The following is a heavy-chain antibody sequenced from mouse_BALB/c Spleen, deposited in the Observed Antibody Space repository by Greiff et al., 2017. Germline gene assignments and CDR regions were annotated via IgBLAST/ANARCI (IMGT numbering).Heavy chain of an antibody. Sequence: EVKLMESGGGLVQPGGSRKLSCAASGFTFSSFGMHWVRQAPEKGLEWVAYISSGSSTIYYADTVKGRFTISRDNPKNTLFLQMTSLRSEDTAMYYCARSLPGGNYYAMDYWGQGTSVTVSS. CDR2: ISSGSSTI. CDR1: GFTFSSFG. CDR3: ARSLPGGNYYAMDY. V-gene: IGHV5-17*02. J-gene: IGHJ4*01.